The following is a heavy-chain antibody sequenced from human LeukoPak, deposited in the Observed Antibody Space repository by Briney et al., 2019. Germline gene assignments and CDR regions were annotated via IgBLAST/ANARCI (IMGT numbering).Heavy chain of an antibody. CDR3: AGDPNGDYLGAFDF. D-gene: IGHD4-17*01. CDR2: ITSRDGRT. J-gene: IGHJ3*01. CDR1: EFTFSRYA. Sequence: AGSLRLTCAAPEFTFSRYAMTWVRQAPGKGLEWVSSITSRDGRTSYADSVKGRFTVSRDNSKNTLYLQMNYLRVEDTAVYYCAGDPNGDYLGAFDFWGQGTLVTVSS. V-gene: IGHV3-23*01.